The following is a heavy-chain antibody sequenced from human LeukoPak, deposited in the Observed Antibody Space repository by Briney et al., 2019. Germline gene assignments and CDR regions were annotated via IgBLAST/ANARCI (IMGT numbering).Heavy chain of an antibody. CDR2: IKQDGSEK. CDR3: AREAPGWYSSIWFDY. V-gene: IGHV3-7*03. J-gene: IGHJ4*02. Sequence: PGGSLRLSCAASGFTFSSYWMSWVRQAPGKGLEWVANIKQDGSEKYYVDSVKGRFTISRDNAKNSLYLQMNSLRAEDTAVYYCAREAPGWYSSIWFDYWGQGTLVTVSS. CDR1: GFTFSSYW. D-gene: IGHD6-13*01.